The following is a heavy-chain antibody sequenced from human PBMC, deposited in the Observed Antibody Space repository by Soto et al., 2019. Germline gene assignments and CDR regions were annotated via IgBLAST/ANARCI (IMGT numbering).Heavy chain of an antibody. CDR2: IIPLGSSQ. D-gene: IGHD2-21*02. CDR3: ARSRDRCDGDCYSVYAAFDL. Sequence: QVQLVQSGAEVKKPGSLLKISCKASGATYSPFIAYAISWLRQGPGQGLEWIASIIPLGSSQHYAEGFQGRTTISADSSTFTVSLELTDLTADDAAVYFCARSRDRCDGDCYSVYAAFDLWGQGTAVTVSS. V-gene: IGHV1-69*04. CDR1: GATYSPFIAYA. J-gene: IGHJ3*01.